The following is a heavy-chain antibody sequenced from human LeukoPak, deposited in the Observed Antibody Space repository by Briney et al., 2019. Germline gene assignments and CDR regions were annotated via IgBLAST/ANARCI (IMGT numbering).Heavy chain of an antibody. CDR1: GITVSTNY. V-gene: IGHV3-66*01. J-gene: IGHJ4*02. D-gene: IGHD3-10*01. CDR2: IYSGGNT. Sequence: GGSLRLSCAVSGITVSTNYMSWVRQAPGKGLEWVSVIYSGGNTYYADSVKGRFTISRDNSKNTLYLQITSLRAEDTAAYYCASMVRGTASGYWGQGTLVTVSS. CDR3: ASMVRGTASGY.